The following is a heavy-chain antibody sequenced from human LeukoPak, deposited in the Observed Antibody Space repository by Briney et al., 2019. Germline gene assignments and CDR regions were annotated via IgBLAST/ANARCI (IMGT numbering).Heavy chain of an antibody. D-gene: IGHD2-15*01. CDR2: ISYSGST. Sequence: GSLRLSCAASGFTFSSYAMSWVRQAPGKGLEWIGYISYSGSTISNPSLKSRVTISVDTSKNQFSLKLTSVTAADTALYYCARTKLYCSGGSCYSSLDYWGQGTLVTVSS. CDR3: ARTKLYCSGGSCYSSLDY. V-gene: IGHV4-59*01. CDR1: GFTFSSYA. J-gene: IGHJ4*02.